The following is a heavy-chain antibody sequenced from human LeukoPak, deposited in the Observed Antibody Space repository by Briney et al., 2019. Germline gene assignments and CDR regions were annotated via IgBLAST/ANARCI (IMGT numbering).Heavy chain of an antibody. CDR1: VGSFSGYY. CDR3: ARSSSYNYGLHYYYYMDV. Sequence: SETLSLTCAVYVGSFSGYYWSWIRQPPGKGLEWIGEIDHSGSTNYNPSLKSRVTMSVDTSKKQFSLKLSSVTAADTAVYFCARSSSYNYGLHYYYYMDVWGRGTTVTV. CDR2: IDHSGST. J-gene: IGHJ6*03. V-gene: IGHV4-34*01. D-gene: IGHD5-18*01.